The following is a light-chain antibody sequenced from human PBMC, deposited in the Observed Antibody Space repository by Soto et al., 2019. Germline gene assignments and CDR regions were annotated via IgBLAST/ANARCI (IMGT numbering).Light chain of an antibody. Sequence: QSVLTQPASVSGAPGQSITISCTGTISDVGGYNSVSWYQQHPGKAPKLVIYEVTNRPSGISNRFSGSKSGNTASLTISGLQAEDEADYYCSSYTSSSTRVLGTGTKVTVL. J-gene: IGLJ1*01. CDR1: ISDVGGYNS. V-gene: IGLV2-14*01. CDR3: SSYTSSSTRV. CDR2: EVT.